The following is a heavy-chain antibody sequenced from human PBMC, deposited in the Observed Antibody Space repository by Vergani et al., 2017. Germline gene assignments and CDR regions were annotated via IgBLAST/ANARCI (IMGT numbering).Heavy chain of an antibody. D-gene: IGHD2-21*01. V-gene: IGHV3-11*05. CDR1: GFTFSDYY. J-gene: IGHJ4*02. Sequence: QVQLVESGGGLVKPGGSLRLSCAASGFTFSDYYMSWIRQAPGKGLEWVSYISSSSSYTNYADSVKGRFTISRDNAKNSLYLQVNSLGAEDTAVYYCARDRGGGDCFDYWGQGTLVTVSS. CDR3: ARDRGGGDCFDY. CDR2: ISSSSSYT.